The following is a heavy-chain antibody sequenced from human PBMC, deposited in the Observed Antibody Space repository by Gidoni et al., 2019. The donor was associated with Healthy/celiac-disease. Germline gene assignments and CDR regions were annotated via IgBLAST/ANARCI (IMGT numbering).Heavy chain of an antibody. V-gene: IGHV3-48*02. J-gene: IGHJ4*02. CDR1: GCTFSSYS. CDR3: ARDDALHPQTSTNDY. Sequence: EVQLVESGGGLVQPGGSLRLSCAASGCTFSSYSMNWVRQAPGKGLEWVSYISSSSSTIYYADSVKGRFTISRDNAKNSLYLQMNSLRDEDTAVYYCARDDALHPQTSTNDYWGQGTLVTVSS. CDR2: ISSSSSTI.